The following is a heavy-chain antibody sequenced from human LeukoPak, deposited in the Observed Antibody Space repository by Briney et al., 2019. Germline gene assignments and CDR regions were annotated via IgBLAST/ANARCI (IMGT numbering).Heavy chain of an antibody. CDR3: ARDELRYGDSKGLYYYYYYMDV. D-gene: IGHD4-17*01. CDR1: GGTFSSYA. J-gene: IGHJ6*03. Sequence: GASVKVSCKASGGTFSSYAISWVRQAPGQGLEWMGGIIPIFGTANYAQKFQGRVTITADKSTSTAYMELSSLRSEDTAVYYCARDELRYGDSKGLYYYYYYMDVWGKGTTVTISS. CDR2: IIPIFGTA. V-gene: IGHV1-69*06.